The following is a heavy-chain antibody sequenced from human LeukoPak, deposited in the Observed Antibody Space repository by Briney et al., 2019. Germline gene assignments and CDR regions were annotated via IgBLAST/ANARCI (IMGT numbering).Heavy chain of an antibody. CDR1: GFIFSNYG. J-gene: IGHJ3*02. CDR2: ISASGSAT. CDR3: ARDPSGTYYPRVSGALDI. V-gene: IGHV3-21*01. D-gene: IGHD1-26*01. Sequence: GGSLRLSCAASGFIFSNYGMNWVRQAPGKGLEWVAAISASGSATSYADSVKGRFTVSRDNAKNSLYLQMDSLRAEDTAVYYCARDPSGTYYPRVSGALDIWGQGTMVTVSS.